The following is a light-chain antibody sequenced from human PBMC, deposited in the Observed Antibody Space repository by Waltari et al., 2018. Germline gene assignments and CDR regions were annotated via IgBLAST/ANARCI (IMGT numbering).Light chain of an antibody. CDR1: QDISNY. V-gene: IGKV1-33*01. CDR3: QQYDNLLPFT. CDR2: DAS. J-gene: IGKJ3*01. Sequence: DIQMTQSPSSLSASVGDRVNITCQASQDISNYLNWYQQKPGKAPKLLIYDASNLETGVPSRFSGSGSGTDFTFTISSLQPEDIATYYCQQYDNLLPFTFGPGTKVDIK.